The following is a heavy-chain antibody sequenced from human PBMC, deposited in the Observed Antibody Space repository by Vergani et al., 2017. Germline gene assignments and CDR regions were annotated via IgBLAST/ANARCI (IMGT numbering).Heavy chain of an antibody. CDR1: GFTFSSYA. CDR2: ISGSGGST. V-gene: IGHV3-23*01. CDR3: ATGSQLWVDY. Sequence: EVQLLESGGGLVQPGGSLRLSCAASGFTFSSYAMSWVRQAPGKGLEWVSAISGSGGSTYYADSVKGRFTISRDNAKNSLYLQMNSLRAEDTAIYYCATGSQLWVDYWGQGTLVTVSS. D-gene: IGHD5-18*01. J-gene: IGHJ4*02.